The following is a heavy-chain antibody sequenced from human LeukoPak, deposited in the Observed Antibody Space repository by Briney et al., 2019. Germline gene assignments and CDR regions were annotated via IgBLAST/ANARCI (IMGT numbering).Heavy chain of an antibody. Sequence: GGYLRLSCAASGFTFSSYDMHWVRQATGKGLEWVSAIGTAGDTYYPGSVKGRFTISRENAKNSLYLQMNSLRAGDTAVYYCARAVRYFDWLLFHYYYGMDVWGQGTTVTVSS. D-gene: IGHD3-9*01. CDR2: IGTAGDT. V-gene: IGHV3-13*01. CDR3: ARAVRYFDWLLFHYYYGMDV. CDR1: GFTFSSYD. J-gene: IGHJ6*02.